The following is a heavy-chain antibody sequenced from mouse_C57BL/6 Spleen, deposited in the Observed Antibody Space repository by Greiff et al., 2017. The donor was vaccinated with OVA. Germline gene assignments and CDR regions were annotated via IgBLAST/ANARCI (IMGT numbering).Heavy chain of an antibody. V-gene: IGHV1-84*01. CDR2: IYPGSGNT. J-gene: IGHJ4*01. Sequence: QVHVKQSGPELVKPGASVKISCKASGYTFTDYYLNWVKQRPGPGLAWIGWIYPGSGNTKYNEKCKGKATLTVDTSSSTAYMQLSSLTSEDSAVYFCARGKDLLPMDDWGQGTSVTVSS. CDR1: GYTFTDYY. CDR3: ARGKDLLPMDD. D-gene: IGHD2-10*01.